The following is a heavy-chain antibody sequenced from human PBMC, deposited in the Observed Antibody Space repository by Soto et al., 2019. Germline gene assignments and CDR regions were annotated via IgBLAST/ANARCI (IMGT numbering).Heavy chain of an antibody. D-gene: IGHD3-10*01. J-gene: IGHJ6*02. CDR1: GFTFSSYG. Sequence: PGGSLRLSCAASGFTFSSYGMHWVRQAPGKGLEWVAVISYDGSNKYYADSVKGRFTISRDNSKNTLYLQMSSLRAEDTAVYYCAKDYGSGSWYYYGMDVWGQGTTVTVSS. CDR3: AKDYGSGSWYYYGMDV. V-gene: IGHV3-30*18. CDR2: ISYDGSNK.